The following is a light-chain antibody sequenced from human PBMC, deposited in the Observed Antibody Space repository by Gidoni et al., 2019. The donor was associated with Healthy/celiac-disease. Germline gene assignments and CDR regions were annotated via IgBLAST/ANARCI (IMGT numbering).Light chain of an antibody. CDR2: KVS. Sequence: DVVMTQSPLSLPVTLGQPASISCRSSQSLVHSDGNTYLNWFQQRPGQSPRRLIYKVSNRDSGVPDRFSGSGSGTDFTLKISRVEAEDVGVYYCMQGTLPWTFGQXTKVEIK. CDR3: MQGTLPWT. CDR1: QSLVHSDGNTY. J-gene: IGKJ1*01. V-gene: IGKV2-30*02.